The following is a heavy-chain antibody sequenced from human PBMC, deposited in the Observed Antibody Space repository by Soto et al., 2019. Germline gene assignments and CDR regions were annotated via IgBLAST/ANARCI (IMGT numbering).Heavy chain of an antibody. Sequence: SGPTLVNPPQTLTLTCTFSGFSLSTSPVAVGWIRQPPGKALEWLAIIYWDDTKHYSPSLDSRLTITKDTSKNQVVLTITNMVPVGTATYYCAHTKTLVRGVTNIDYWGQGTLVTVSS. CDR1: GFSLSTSPVA. D-gene: IGHD3-10*01. CDR3: AHTKTLVRGVTNIDY. CDR2: IYWDDTK. J-gene: IGHJ4*02. V-gene: IGHV2-5*02.